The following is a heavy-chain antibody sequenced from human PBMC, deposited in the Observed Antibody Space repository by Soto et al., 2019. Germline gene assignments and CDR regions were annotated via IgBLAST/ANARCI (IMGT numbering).Heavy chain of an antibody. Sequence: GGSLRLSCAGSGFTLSDHYIDWVRQAPGKGLEWVGRSRDKPQGYSTAYYADSVKGRFTIYRDNSKNTLYLQMNSLRAEDTAAYYCARGQPQYYFDYWGQGTLVTVSS. CDR2: SRDKPQGYST. CDR1: GFTLSDHY. J-gene: IGHJ4*02. D-gene: IGHD4-4*01. CDR3: ARGQPQYYFDY. V-gene: IGHV3-72*01.